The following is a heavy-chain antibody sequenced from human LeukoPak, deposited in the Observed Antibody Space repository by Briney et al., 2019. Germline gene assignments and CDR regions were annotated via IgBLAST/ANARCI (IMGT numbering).Heavy chain of an antibody. CDR1: GFTFSSYA. CDR3: AKNYEPGRGVPYGMDV. V-gene: IGHV3-23*01. J-gene: IGHJ6*02. D-gene: IGHD3-10*01. CDR2: FGVSSGAIT. Sequence: GGSLSLSCAVSGFTFSSYAMWWVRQAPGQGLECLSAFGVSSGAITIYADSVKGRFTNSRDDSKSTLYLKMNSLRAEDTAIYYCAKNYEPGRGVPYGMDVWGQGITVTVSS.